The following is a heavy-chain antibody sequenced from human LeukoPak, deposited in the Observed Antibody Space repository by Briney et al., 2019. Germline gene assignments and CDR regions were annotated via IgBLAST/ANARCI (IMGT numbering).Heavy chain of an antibody. CDR2: IRYDGSNK. CDR3: AKVGGMVRGYYYYMDV. Sequence: SCKASGYTFTSYYMHWVRQAPGKGLEWVAFIRYDGSNKYYADSVKGRFTISRDNSKNTLYLQMNSLRAEDTAVYYCAKVGGMVRGYYYYMDVWGKGTTVTISS. D-gene: IGHD3-10*01. J-gene: IGHJ6*03. V-gene: IGHV3-30*02. CDR1: GYTFTSYY.